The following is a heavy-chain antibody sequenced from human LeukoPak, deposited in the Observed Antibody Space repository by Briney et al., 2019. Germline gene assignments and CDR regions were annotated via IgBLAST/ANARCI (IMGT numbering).Heavy chain of an antibody. CDR2: IIPILGIA. V-gene: IGHV1-69*04. D-gene: IGHD4-17*01. J-gene: IGHJ4*02. Sequence: SVKVSCEASGGTFSSYAISWVRQAPGQGLEWMGRIIPILGIANYAQKFQGRVTITADKSTSTAYMELSSLRSEDTAAYYCARRTKRGYGDYEDYWGQGTLVTVSS. CDR1: GGTFSSYA. CDR3: ARRTKRGYGDYEDY.